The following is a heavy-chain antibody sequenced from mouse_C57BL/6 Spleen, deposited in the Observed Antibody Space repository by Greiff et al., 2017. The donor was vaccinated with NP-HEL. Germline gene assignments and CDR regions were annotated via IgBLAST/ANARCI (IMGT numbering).Heavy chain of an antibody. V-gene: IGHV1-61*01. CDR1: GYTFTSYW. Sequence: QVQLQQPGAELVRPGSSVKLSCKASGYTFTSYWMDWVKQRPGQGLEWIGNIYPSDSGTHYNQKFKDKATLTVDKSSSTAYMQLSSLTSEDSAVYYCARDPATGYFDVWGTGTTVTVSS. CDR3: ARDPATGYFDV. J-gene: IGHJ1*03. CDR2: IYPSDSGT. D-gene: IGHD1-1*01.